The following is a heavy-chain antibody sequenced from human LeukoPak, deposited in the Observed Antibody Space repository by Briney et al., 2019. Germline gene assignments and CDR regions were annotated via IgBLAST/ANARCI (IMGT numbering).Heavy chain of an antibody. D-gene: IGHD3-10*01. CDR3: ARGTELEWRLVDY. CDR1: GFTFSTYA. CDR2: ISSTSNFI. Sequence: GGSLRLSCAASGFTFSTYAMIWVRQAPGKGLEWVSSISSTSNFIYYADSLKGRFTISRDNSKNTLYLQMGSLRAEDMAVYYCARGTELEWRLVDYWGQGTLVTVSS. J-gene: IGHJ4*02. V-gene: IGHV3-21*01.